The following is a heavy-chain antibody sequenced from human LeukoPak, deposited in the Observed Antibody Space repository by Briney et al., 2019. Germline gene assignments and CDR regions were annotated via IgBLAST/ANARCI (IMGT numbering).Heavy chain of an antibody. V-gene: IGHV3-23*01. CDR3: AKDHYDTLIGYLGVFDY. D-gene: IGHD3-9*01. CDR2: ISGSGGST. Sequence: GGSLRLYCAASGFTFSSYAMSWVRQAPGKGLEWVSAISGSGGSTYYADSVKGRFTISRDNSKNTLYLQMNSLRAEDTAVYYCAKDHYDTLIGYLGVFDYWGQGTLVTVSS. CDR1: GFTFSSYA. J-gene: IGHJ4*02.